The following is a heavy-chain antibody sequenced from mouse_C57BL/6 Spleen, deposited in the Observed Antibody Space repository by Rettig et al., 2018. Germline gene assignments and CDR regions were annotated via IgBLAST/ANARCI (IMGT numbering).Heavy chain of an antibody. Sequence: TSYGVSWVRQPPGKGLEWLGVIWGDGSTNYHSALISRLSISKDNSKSQVFLKLNSLQTDDTATYYCAKPERGLGFAYWGQGTLVTVSA. CDR2: IWGDGST. CDR3: AKPERGLGFAY. D-gene: IGHD4-1*01. V-gene: IGHV2-3*01. CDR1: TSYG. J-gene: IGHJ3*01.